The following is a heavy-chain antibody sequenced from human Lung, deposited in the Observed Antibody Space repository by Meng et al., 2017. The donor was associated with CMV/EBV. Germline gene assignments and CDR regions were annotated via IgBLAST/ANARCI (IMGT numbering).Heavy chain of an antibody. V-gene: IGHV3-30*04. D-gene: IGHD3-3*01. CDR3: ARGPTYYDFWSGYYRWFDP. CDR1: FSSYA. Sequence: FSSYAMQWVRQAPGKGLEWVAVISYDGSNKYYADSVKGRFTISRDNSKNTLYLQMNSLRAEDTAVYYCARGPTYYDFWSGYYRWFDPWGQGTLVTVSS. J-gene: IGHJ5*02. CDR2: ISYDGSNK.